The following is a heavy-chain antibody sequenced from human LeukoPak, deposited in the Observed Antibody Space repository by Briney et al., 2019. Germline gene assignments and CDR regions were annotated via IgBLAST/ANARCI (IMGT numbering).Heavy chain of an antibody. V-gene: IGHV3-21*01. CDR2: ISSSSSYI. CDR3: ARRAPEDAFDI. Sequence: GGSLRLSCAASGFTFSSYSMNWVRQAPGKGLEWVSSISSSSSYIYYADSVKGRFTISRDNAKNSLYLQMYSLRAEDTAVYYCARRAPEDAFDIWGQGTMVTVSS. J-gene: IGHJ3*02. CDR1: GFTFSSYS.